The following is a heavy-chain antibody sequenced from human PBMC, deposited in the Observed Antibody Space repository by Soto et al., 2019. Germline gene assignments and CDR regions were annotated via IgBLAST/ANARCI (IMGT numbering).Heavy chain of an antibody. D-gene: IGHD6-6*01. J-gene: IGHJ6*02. CDR3: ARAKEYTSSSGMDV. CDR1: GDSVSSDTAA. V-gene: IGHV6-1*01. Sequence: QVQLQQSGPGLVKPSQTLSLTCAISGDSVSSDTAAWNWIRQSPSRGLEWLGRTYYRSKWYNDYAVSVKSRLPLNPDTSKNQFSLQLNSLTPEDTAVYYCARAKEYTSSSGMDVWGQGITVTVSS. CDR2: TYYRSKWYN.